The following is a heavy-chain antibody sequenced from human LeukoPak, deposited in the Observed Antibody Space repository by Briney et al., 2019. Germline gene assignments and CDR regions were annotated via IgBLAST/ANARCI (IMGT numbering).Heavy chain of an antibody. J-gene: IGHJ4*02. CDR2: ISWDGGST. D-gene: IGHD6-13*01. CDR1: GFTFDDYA. Sequence: GGSLRLSCAASGFTFDDYAMHWVRQAPGKGLEWVSLISWDGGSTYYADSVKGRFTISRDNSKNSLYLQMNSPRAEDTALYYCAKDTQQQLSGYFDYWGQGTLVTVSS. V-gene: IGHV3-43D*03. CDR3: AKDTQQQLSGYFDY.